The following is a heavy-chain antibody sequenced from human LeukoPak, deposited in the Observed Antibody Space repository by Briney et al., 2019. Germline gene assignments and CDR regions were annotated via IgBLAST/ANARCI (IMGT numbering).Heavy chain of an antibody. J-gene: IGHJ4*02. Sequence: GGSLRLSCAASGFIFSNKYMTWVRQAPGKGLEWVSGITGSGGSTYYADSVKGRFTISRDNSKNTLYLQMNSLRAEDTAIYYCARDERLLSFLKWGQGTLVTVSS. V-gene: IGHV3-23*01. CDR2: ITGSGGST. CDR3: ARDERLLSFLK. D-gene: IGHD3-3*01. CDR1: GFIFSNKY.